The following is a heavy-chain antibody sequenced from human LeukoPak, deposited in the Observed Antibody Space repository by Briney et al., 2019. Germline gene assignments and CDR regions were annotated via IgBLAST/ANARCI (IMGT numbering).Heavy chain of an antibody. V-gene: IGHV3-21*04. CDR1: RFTFSNYS. D-gene: IGHD3-10*02. CDR3: AKAVRGSSYGMDV. J-gene: IGHJ6*02. CDR2: ISSSSNYI. Sequence: GGSLRLSCAASRFTFSNYSMNWVRQAPGKGLEWVSSISSSSNYIYYADSVKGRFTISRDNAKNSLYLQMNSLRAEDTAVYYCAKAVRGSSYGMDVWGQGTTVTVSS.